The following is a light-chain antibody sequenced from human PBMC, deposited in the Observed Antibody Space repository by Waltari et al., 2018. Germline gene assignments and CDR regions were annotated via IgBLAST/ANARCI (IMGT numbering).Light chain of an antibody. CDR2: DAS. J-gene: IGKJ4*01. Sequence: EIVLTQSPATRSLSPGERATLPCRASQSVSSYLDWYQQKPRQAPTHLIYDASTRATGIPARFSSSGSGTDFTLTISSLRPEDYAVYYCQQRSNWPPLTFGGGTKVEIK. CDR1: QSVSSY. CDR3: QQRSNWPPLT. V-gene: IGKV3-11*01.